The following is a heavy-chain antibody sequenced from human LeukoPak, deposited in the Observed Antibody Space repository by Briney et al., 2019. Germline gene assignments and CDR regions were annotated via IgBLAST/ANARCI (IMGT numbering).Heavy chain of an antibody. D-gene: IGHD4-17*01. CDR3: ASGYYGTRTLAFDY. Sequence: SETLSLTCTVSGGSISSYYWSWIRQPPGKELEWIGYIYYSGSTNYNPSLKSRVTISVDTSKNQFSLKLSSVTAADTAVYYCASGYYGTRTLAFDYWGQGTLVTVSS. J-gene: IGHJ4*02. CDR1: GGSISSYY. V-gene: IGHV4-59*01. CDR2: IYYSGST.